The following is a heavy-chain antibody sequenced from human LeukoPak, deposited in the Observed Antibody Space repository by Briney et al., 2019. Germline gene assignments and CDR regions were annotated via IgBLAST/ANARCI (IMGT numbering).Heavy chain of an antibody. CDR3: AHGRREMSGTGYYSEY. D-gene: IGHD1-1*01. J-gene: IGHJ4*02. V-gene: IGHV3-23*01. Sequence: GSLRLSCAASGFYFRSEAMAWVRQAPGRGLEWVSGINDSGSSTYYADSVKGRFTISRDNSKNTLYLQMNNMRAEDMAVYYCAHGRREMSGTGYYSEYWGQGTLVTVSS. CDR1: GFYFRSEA. CDR2: INDSGSST.